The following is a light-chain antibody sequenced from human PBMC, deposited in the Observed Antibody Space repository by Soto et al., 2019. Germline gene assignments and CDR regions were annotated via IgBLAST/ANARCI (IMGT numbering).Light chain of an antibody. Sequence: EVVMTQSPATLSVSPGERATLSCRASRSVGSTLAWYQQKAGQPPRLLLYGASTRATGVPARFSGGGSGTDFTLTISSLQPEDLAVYYCQNYYAGLSFGGGTKVEI. CDR1: RSVGST. V-gene: IGKV3-15*01. CDR3: QNYYAGLS. CDR2: GAS. J-gene: IGKJ4*01.